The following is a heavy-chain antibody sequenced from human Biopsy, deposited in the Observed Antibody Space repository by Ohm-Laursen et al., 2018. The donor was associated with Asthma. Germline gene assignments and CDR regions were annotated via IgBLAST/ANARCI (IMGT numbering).Heavy chain of an antibody. CDR3: ARVQKSPGDRWFDP. D-gene: IGHD7-27*01. CDR1: AYTFIGYH. J-gene: IGHJ5*02. CDR2: INPNGGAT. Sequence: SVKVSCKASAYTFIGYHLHWVRQAPGEGLEWMGRINPNGGATIYAQKFQGRVTMTRDTSISTAYMELSRLTSDDTAVYYSARVQKSPGDRWFDPWGQGTLVTVSS. V-gene: IGHV1-2*06.